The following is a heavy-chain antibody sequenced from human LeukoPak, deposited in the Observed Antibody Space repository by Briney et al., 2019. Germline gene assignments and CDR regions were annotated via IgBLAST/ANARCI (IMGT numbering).Heavy chain of an antibody. V-gene: IGHV3-21*01. Sequence: GGSLRLSCAASGFTFSSYTMNWVRQAPGKGLEWVSSISSSSSYIYYADSVKDRFTISRDNAKNSLYLQMNSLRAEDTAVYYCARDPDYYDSSGPFDYWGQGTLVTVSS. D-gene: IGHD3-22*01. CDR1: GFTFSSYT. CDR3: ARDPDYYDSSGPFDY. CDR2: ISSSSSYI. J-gene: IGHJ4*02.